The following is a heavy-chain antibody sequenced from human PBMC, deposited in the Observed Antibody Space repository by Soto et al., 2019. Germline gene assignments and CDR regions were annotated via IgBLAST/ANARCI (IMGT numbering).Heavy chain of an antibody. CDR2: ISAYNGNT. J-gene: IGHJ3*02. CDR1: GYTFTSYG. CDR3: ARDHRPNDAFDI. V-gene: IGHV1-18*04. Sequence: GASVKVSCKASGYTFTSYGISWVRQAPGQGLEWMGWISAYNGNTNYAQKLQGRVTMTRDTSTSTVYMELSSLRSEDTAVYYCARDHRPNDAFDICGQGTMVTVSS.